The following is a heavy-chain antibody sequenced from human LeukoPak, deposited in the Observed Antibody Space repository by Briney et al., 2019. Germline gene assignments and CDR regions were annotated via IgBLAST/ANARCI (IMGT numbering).Heavy chain of an antibody. CDR3: ARDLRLRGHFGTVDY. CDR2: ISAYNGNT. CDR1: GYTFTSYG. D-gene: IGHD4-17*01. Sequence: ASVKVSCKASGYTFTSYGISWVRQAPGQGLEWMGWISAYNGNTNYAQKLQGRVTMTTDTSTSTAYMELRSLRSDDMAVYYCARDLRLRGHFGTVDYWGQGTLVTVSS. V-gene: IGHV1-18*03. J-gene: IGHJ4*02.